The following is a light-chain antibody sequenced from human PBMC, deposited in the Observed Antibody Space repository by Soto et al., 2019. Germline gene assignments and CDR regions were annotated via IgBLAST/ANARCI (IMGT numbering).Light chain of an antibody. CDR2: EVS. J-gene: IGLJ2*01. CDR1: SSDVGGHNF. CDR3: SSYTSSVTLV. Sequence: QSALTQPASVSGSPGQSITISCTGTSSDVGGHNFVSWYQQHPGKAPKLMIYEVSNRPSGVSYRFSGSKSGNTASLTISGLQAEDEADYYCSSYTSSVTLVFGGGTKPPS. V-gene: IGLV2-14*01.